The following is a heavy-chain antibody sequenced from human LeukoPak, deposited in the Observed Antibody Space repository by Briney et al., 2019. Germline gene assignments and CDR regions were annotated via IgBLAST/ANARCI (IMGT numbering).Heavy chain of an antibody. CDR1: GFTFASYS. CDR2: ISGSGGST. Sequence: GGSLRLSCAASGFTFASYSMNWVRQAQGKGLEWVSAISGSGGSTYYADSVKGRFTISRDNSKNTLYLQMNSLRAEDTAVYYCAKAAESIVVVPAAFDYWGQGTLVTVSS. J-gene: IGHJ4*02. V-gene: IGHV3-23*01. CDR3: AKAAESIVVVPAAFDY. D-gene: IGHD2-2*01.